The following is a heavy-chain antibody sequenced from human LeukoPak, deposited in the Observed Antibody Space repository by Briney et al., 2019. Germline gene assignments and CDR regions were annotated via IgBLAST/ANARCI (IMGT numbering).Heavy chain of an antibody. CDR2: ITGSGGST. D-gene: IGHD2-2*01. CDR1: GFTFSSYS. CDR3: AKELATCCYFDY. Sequence: GGSLRLSCAASGFTFSSYSMNWVRQAPGKGLEWVSVITGSGGSTHYADSVKGRFTVSRDISKNTVYLQMNNMRAEDTAVYYCAKELATCCYFDYWGQGTLVTVSS. V-gene: IGHV3-23*01. J-gene: IGHJ4*02.